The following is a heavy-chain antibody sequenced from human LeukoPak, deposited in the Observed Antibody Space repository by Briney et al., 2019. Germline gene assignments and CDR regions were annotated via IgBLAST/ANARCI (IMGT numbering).Heavy chain of an antibody. J-gene: IGHJ4*02. V-gene: IGHV1-2*02. CDR3: ARGSFTGYCSGGSCPFDY. Sequence: ASVKVSCKASGYTFTGYYMHWVRQAPGQGLEWMGWINPNSGGTNYAQKFQGRVTMTRDTSVSTAYMELSRLRSDDTAVYYCARGSFTGYCSGGSCPFDYWGQGTLVTVSS. CDR2: INPNSGGT. CDR1: GYTFTGYY. D-gene: IGHD2-15*01.